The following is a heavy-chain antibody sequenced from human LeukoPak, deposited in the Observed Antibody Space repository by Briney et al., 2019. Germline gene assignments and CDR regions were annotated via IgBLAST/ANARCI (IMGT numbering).Heavy chain of an antibody. Sequence: SVKVSCKASGGTFSSYAISWVRQAPGQGLEWMGGIIPIFGTANYAQKFQGRVTITADESTSTAYMELSSLRSEDTAVYYCARVDGYSGYEEYSDYWGQGTLVTVSS. D-gene: IGHD5-12*01. CDR2: IIPIFGTA. CDR3: ARVDGYSGYEEYSDY. CDR1: GGTFSSYA. V-gene: IGHV1-69*01. J-gene: IGHJ4*02.